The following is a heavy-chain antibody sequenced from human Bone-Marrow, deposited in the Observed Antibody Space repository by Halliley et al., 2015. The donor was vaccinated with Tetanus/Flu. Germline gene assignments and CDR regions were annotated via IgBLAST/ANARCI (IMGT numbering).Heavy chain of an antibody. V-gene: IGHV3-23*01. D-gene: IGHD4-17*01. CDR3: AKDRNDYGLDYFDY. J-gene: IGHJ4*02. Sequence: WVSGFSGNSGRTYYTDSVKGRFTISRDNSKNMLYLQMHSLRADDTAIYYCAKDRNDYGLDYFDYWGQGILVTVSS. CDR2: FSGNSGRT.